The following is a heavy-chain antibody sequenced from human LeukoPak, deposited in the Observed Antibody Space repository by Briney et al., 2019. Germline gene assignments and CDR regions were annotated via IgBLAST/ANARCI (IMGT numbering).Heavy chain of an antibody. Sequence: ASVKVSCKASGYTFTSYGISWVRQAPGQGLEWVGWISAYNGNTNYAQKLQGRVTMTTDTSTSTAYMELRSLRSEDTAVYYCAREIGQLPRNWFDPWGQGTLVTVSS. CDR3: AREIGQLPRNWFDP. CDR2: ISAYNGNT. J-gene: IGHJ5*02. V-gene: IGHV1-18*01. D-gene: IGHD2-2*01. CDR1: GYTFTSYG.